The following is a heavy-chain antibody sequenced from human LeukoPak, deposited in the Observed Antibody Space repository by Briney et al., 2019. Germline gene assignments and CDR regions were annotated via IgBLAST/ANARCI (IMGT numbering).Heavy chain of an antibody. D-gene: IGHD3-22*01. Sequence: GGSLRLSCAASGFTFSTYAMSWVRQAPGKGLEWVSAVSSSGGSTYYADSVKGRLTISRDNSKNTLYLQMNSLRAEDTAVYYCAKDDYYDTSGYRDWGQGTLVTVSS. CDR2: VSSSGGST. J-gene: IGHJ4*02. CDR3: AKDDYYDTSGYRD. V-gene: IGHV3-23*01. CDR1: GFTFSTYA.